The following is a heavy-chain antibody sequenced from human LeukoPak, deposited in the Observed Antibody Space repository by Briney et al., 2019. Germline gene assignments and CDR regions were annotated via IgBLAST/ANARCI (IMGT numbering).Heavy chain of an antibody. Sequence: GGSLRLSCAASGFTFTTYAMSWVRQAPGKGLEWVANIKQDGSEKYYVDSVKGRFTISRDNAKNSLYLQMNSLRAEDTAVYYCARDPGGAGGTDGEDFDYWGQGTLVTVSS. CDR2: IKQDGSEK. V-gene: IGHV3-7*01. CDR3: ARDPGGAGGTDGEDFDY. J-gene: IGHJ4*02. CDR1: GFTFTTYA. D-gene: IGHD1-14*01.